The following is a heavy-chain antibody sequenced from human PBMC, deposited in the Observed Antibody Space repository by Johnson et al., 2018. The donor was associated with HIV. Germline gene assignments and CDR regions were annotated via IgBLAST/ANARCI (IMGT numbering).Heavy chain of an antibody. Sequence: QMQLVESGGGVVQPGGSLRLSCATSGFTFSSYGMHWVRQAPGKGLEWVSVIYSGGSTYYADSVKGRFTISRDNSKNFLYLQMNSLRPEDTAVYYCAKDDRELDAFDIWGQGTMVTVSS. CDR3: AKDDRELDAFDI. J-gene: IGHJ3*02. V-gene: IGHV3-NL1*01. D-gene: IGHD1-26*01. CDR2: IYSGGST. CDR1: GFTFSSYG.